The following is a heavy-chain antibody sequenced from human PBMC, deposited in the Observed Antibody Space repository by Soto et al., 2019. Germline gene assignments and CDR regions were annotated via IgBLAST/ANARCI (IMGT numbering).Heavy chain of an antibody. D-gene: IGHD6-19*01. CDR2: IWYDGSNK. J-gene: IGHJ4*02. Sequence: QVQLVESGGGVVQPGRSLRLSCAASGFTFSSYGMHWVRQAPGKGLEWVAVIWYDGSNKYYADSVKGRFTISRDNSKNXRYLQMNSLRAEDTAVYYWARDPVPGSGWYPPHDYWGQGTLVTVSS. V-gene: IGHV3-33*01. CDR3: ARDPVPGSGWYPPHDY. CDR1: GFTFSSYG.